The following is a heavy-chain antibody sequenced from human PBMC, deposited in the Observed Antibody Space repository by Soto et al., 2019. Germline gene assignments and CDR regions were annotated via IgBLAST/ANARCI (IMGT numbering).Heavy chain of an antibody. Sequence: ASVKVSCKASGYTFTGYYMHWVRQAPGQGLEWMGWINPNSGGTNYAQKFQGRVTMTRDTSISTAYMELSRLRSDDTAVYYCARDLIVVVPVAGYYYYYCMDVWGQGTTVTVSS. V-gene: IGHV1-2*02. D-gene: IGHD2-2*01. CDR2: INPNSGGT. CDR1: GYTFTGYY. J-gene: IGHJ6*02. CDR3: ARDLIVVVPVAGYYYYYCMDV.